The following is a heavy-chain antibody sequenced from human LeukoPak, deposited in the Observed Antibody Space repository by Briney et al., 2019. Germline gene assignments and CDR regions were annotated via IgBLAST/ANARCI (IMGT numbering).Heavy chain of an antibody. Sequence: GASVKVSCKASGYTFTGYYMHWVRQAPGQGLEWMGWINPNSGGTNYAQKFQGRVTMTRDTSISTAYMELSRLRSDDTAVYYCASVYYYDSSGYGSRSWFDPWGQGTLVTVSS. CDR3: ASVYYYDSSGYGSRSWFDP. J-gene: IGHJ5*02. CDR1: GYTFTGYY. CDR2: INPNSGGT. D-gene: IGHD3-22*01. V-gene: IGHV1-2*02.